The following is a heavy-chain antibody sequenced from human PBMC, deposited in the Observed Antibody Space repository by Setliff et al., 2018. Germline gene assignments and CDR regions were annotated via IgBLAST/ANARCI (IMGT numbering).Heavy chain of an antibody. CDR1: GFSLSTSGVG. CDR2: IYWDDDK. CDR3: AHGGDFWSGYWGGGPRKVGYYFDY. V-gene: IGHV2-5*02. Sequence: SGPTLVNPTPTLTLTCTFSGFSLSTSGVGVGWIRQPPGKALGWLALIYWDDDKRYSPSLKSRLTITKDTSKNQVVLTMTNMDPVDTATYYCAHGGDFWSGYWGGGPRKVGYYFDYWGQGTLVTVSS. J-gene: IGHJ4*02. D-gene: IGHD3-3*01.